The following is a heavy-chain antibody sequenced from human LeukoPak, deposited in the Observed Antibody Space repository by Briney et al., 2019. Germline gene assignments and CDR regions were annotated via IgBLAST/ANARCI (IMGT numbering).Heavy chain of an antibody. CDR1: GFTFSSYG. CDR2: ISYDGINK. D-gene: IGHD5-18*01. V-gene: IGHV3-30*18. J-gene: IGHJ6*04. CDR3: AKGAVDTAMVDYYYYYGMDV. Sequence: GRSLRLSCAASGFTFSSYGMHWVRQAPGKGLEWVAVISYDGINKYYADSVKGRFTISRDNSKNTLYLQMNSLRAEDTAVYYCAKGAVDTAMVDYYYYYGMDVWGKGTTVTVSS.